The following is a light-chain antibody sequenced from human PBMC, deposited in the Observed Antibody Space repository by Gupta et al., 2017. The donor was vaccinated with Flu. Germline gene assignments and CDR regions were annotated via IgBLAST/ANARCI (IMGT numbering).Light chain of an antibody. Sequence: VTISCSGSSSNIGGHYVSWYQQVPGTAPKLLSYEDDKRPSGIPDRFSASKSGTTATLDITGLQTGDEADYFCGTWDRSLSAGGFGGGTKLTVL. V-gene: IGLV1-51*02. J-gene: IGLJ3*02. CDR2: EDD. CDR3: GTWDRSLSAGG. CDR1: SSNIGGHY.